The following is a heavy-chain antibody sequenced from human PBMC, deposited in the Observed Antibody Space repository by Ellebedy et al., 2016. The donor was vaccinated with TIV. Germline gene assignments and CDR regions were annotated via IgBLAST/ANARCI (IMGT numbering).Heavy chain of an antibody. CDR1: GFTFSSYS. CDR3: ARDSAGGYGMDV. V-gene: IGHV3-48*01. Sequence: GESLKISXAASGFTFSSYSMNWVRQAPGKGLEWVSYISSSSSTIYYADSVKGRFTISRDNSKNTLYLQVNSLRAEDTAVYYCARDSAGGYGMDVWGQGTTVTVSS. J-gene: IGHJ6*02. D-gene: IGHD3-10*01. CDR2: ISSSSSTI.